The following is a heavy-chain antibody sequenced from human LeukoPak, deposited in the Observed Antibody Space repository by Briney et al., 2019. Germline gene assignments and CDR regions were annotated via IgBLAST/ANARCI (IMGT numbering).Heavy chain of an antibody. CDR1: GYTFTAYY. CDR3: ARGRYGYGDGFYFDY. Sequence: ASVKVFCKAAGYTFTAYYMHWVRQAPGQGLEWMGWINPNSGDTNYTQNFQGRVTMTRDTSLSTAYLELSRLRSDDTAVYYCARGRYGYGDGFYFDYWGQGTLVTVSS. V-gene: IGHV1-2*02. CDR2: INPNSGDT. D-gene: IGHD5-18*01. J-gene: IGHJ4*02.